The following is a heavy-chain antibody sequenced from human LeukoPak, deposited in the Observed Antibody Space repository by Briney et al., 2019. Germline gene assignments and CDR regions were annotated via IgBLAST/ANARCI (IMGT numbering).Heavy chain of an antibody. J-gene: IGHJ4*02. CDR2: IYISGST. Sequence: SETLSLTCTVSGVSISSYYWSWIRQPAGKGLEWIGRIYISGSTNYNPSLKSRVTMSVDTSKSQFSLKLSSVTAADTAVYYCAGDYSSGWYYFDYWGQGTLVTVSS. V-gene: IGHV4-4*07. CDR1: GVSISSYY. CDR3: AGDYSSGWYYFDY. D-gene: IGHD6-19*01.